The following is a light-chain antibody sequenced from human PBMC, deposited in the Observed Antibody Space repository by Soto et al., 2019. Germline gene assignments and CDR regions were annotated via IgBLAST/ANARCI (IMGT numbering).Light chain of an antibody. J-gene: IGLJ3*02. CDR3: QSADTSGTFWV. V-gene: IGLV3-21*02. CDR1: NIGSIG. Sequence: SYELTQPPSVSVAPGQTARITCGGNNIGSIGVHWYQQKPGQAPVVVVYDDSDRPSGIPERFSGSNSGNTATLTISRVEAGDAADYYCQSADTSGTFWVFGGGTKVTVL. CDR2: DDS.